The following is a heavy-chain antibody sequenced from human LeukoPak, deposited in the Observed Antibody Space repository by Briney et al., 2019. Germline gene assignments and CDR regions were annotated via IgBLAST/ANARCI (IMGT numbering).Heavy chain of an antibody. D-gene: IGHD3-10*01. J-gene: IGHJ4*02. V-gene: IGHV4-34*01. CDR3: ARGSGGPKAVSGAYFDY. CDR1: GGSLSDYY. CDR2: INHSGST. Sequence: SETLSLTCAVYGGSLSDYYWSWIRQPPGKGLEWIGEINHSGSTNYNPSLKSRVTISVDTSKNQFSLKLSSVTAADTAVYYCARGSGGPKAVSGAYFDYWGQGTLVTVSS.